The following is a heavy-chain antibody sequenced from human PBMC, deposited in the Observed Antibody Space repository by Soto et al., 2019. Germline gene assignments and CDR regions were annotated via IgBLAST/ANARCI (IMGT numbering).Heavy chain of an antibody. CDR1: GFTFSDYY. Sequence: QVQLVESGGGLVKPGGSLRLSCAASGFTFSDYYMSWIRQAPGKGLEWVSYISSSGSTIYYADSVKGRFTISRDNAKNYLYLRMNSLRAEDTAVYYCARDLRGRTSCYDCYYYYMDVCGKGTTVTVSS. V-gene: IGHV3-11*01. D-gene: IGHD2-2*01. CDR3: ARDLRGRTSCYDCYYYYMDV. J-gene: IGHJ6*03. CDR2: ISSSGSTI.